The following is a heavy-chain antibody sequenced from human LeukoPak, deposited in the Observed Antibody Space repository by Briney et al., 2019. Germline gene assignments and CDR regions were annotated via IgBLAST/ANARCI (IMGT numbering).Heavy chain of an antibody. V-gene: IGHV1-18*01. CDR1: GYTFTSYG. CDR2: ISAYNGNT. J-gene: IGHJ4*02. Sequence: ASVKFSCKASGYTFTSYGISWVRQAPGQGLEWMGWISAYNGNTKYAQNLQGRVTMTTDTPATTAYMELRSLTSDDTAVYYCARGGGYNDYWGQGTLVTVSS. CDR3: ARGGGYNDY. D-gene: IGHD5-24*01.